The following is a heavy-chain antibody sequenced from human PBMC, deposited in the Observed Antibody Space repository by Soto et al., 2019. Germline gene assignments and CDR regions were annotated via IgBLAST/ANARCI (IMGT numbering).Heavy chain of an antibody. V-gene: IGHV3-33*01. CDR2: IWYDGSNK. J-gene: IGHJ5*02. CDR1: GFTFSSYG. D-gene: IGHD6-19*01. CDR3: ARDRGIAVVGGLYNWFDP. Sequence: QVQLVESGGGVVQPGRSLRLSCAASGFTFSSYGMHWVRQAPGKGLEWVAVIWYDGSNKYYADSVKGRFTISRDNSKNTXYLQMNSLRADDTAVYYCARDRGIAVVGGLYNWFDPWGQGTLVTVSS.